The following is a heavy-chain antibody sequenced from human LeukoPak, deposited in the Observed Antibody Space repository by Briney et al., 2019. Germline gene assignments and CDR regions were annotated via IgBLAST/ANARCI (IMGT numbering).Heavy chain of an antibody. CDR1: GFTFSSYS. CDR3: ARDGGYSGLDP. Sequence: GGSLRLSCAASGFTFSSYSMNWVRQAPGKGLEWVSSISSSSSTIYYADSVKGRFTISRDNAKNSLYLQMNSLRAEDTAVYYCARDGGYSGLDPWGQGTLVTVSS. D-gene: IGHD5-12*01. V-gene: IGHV3-48*01. CDR2: ISSSSSTI. J-gene: IGHJ5*02.